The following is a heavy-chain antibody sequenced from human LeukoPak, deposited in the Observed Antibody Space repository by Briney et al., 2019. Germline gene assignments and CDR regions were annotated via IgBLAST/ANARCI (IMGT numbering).Heavy chain of an antibody. CDR3: AATGTTSGWAFDI. J-gene: IGHJ3*02. D-gene: IGHD1-1*01. CDR1: GFTFTSSA. V-gene: IGHV1-58*01. CDR2: IVVGSGDT. Sequence: ASVRVSCKASGFTFTSSAVQWVRQARGQRLEWIGWIVVGSGDTNYAQKFQERVTITRDMSTSTAYMELSSLRSEDTAVYYCAATGTTSGWAFDIWGQGTMVTVSS.